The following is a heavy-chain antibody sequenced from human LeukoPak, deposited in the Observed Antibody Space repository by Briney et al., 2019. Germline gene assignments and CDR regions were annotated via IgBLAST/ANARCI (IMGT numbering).Heavy chain of an antibody. CDR3: ARAISRNYYYGMDV. CDR2: ISSSGSTI. J-gene: IGHJ6*02. Sequence: GGSLRLSCAASGFTFSDYYMSWIRQAPGKGLEWVSYISSSGSTIYYADSVKGRFTISRDNSKNTLYLQMNSPRAEDTAVYYCARAISRNYYYGMDVWGQGTTVTVSS. CDR1: GFTFSDYY. V-gene: IGHV3-11*04.